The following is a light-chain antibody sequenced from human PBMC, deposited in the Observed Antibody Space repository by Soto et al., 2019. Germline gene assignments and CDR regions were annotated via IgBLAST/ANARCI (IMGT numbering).Light chain of an antibody. J-gene: IGKJ2*01. Sequence: EIVLTQSPGTLSLSPGERATLSCRASQSVSNNYLAWYQQKPDQAPRLPIYGASSRATGIPARFSGSGSGTDFTLTISRLETEDFAVYYCQQYGSSPRYTFGQGTKLEIK. CDR2: GAS. V-gene: IGKV3-20*01. CDR1: QSVSNNY. CDR3: QQYGSSPRYT.